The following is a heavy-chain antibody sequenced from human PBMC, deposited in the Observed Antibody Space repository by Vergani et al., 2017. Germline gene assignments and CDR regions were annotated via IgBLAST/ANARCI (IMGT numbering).Heavy chain of an antibody. CDR2: ISWSSSTI. V-gene: IGHV3-9*03. CDR3: AKDGWGTPDGALDV. CDR1: GFTFENHA. Sequence: EMQLVESGGGLVQPGRSLRLSCAASGFTFENHAMHWVRQAPGKGLEWVSGISWSSSTIGYADFVQGRFTISRDNAKNSLYLQINSLRLEDMALYYCAKDGWGTPDGALDVWGQGTMVTVSS. J-gene: IGHJ3*01. D-gene: IGHD3-16*01.